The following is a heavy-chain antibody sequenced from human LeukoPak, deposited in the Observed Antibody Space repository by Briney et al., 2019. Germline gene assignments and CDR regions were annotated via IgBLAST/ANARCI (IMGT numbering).Heavy chain of an antibody. Sequence: GESLKISCKGSGYSFTSYWIGWVRQMPGKGLEWMGIIYPGDSDTRYSPSFQGQVTISADKSISTAYLQWSSLKASDTAMYYCARLLGDSSGYYMYYFDYWGQGTLVTVSS. CDR1: GYSFTSYW. CDR2: IYPGDSDT. CDR3: ARLLGDSSGYYMYYFDY. J-gene: IGHJ4*02. D-gene: IGHD3-22*01. V-gene: IGHV5-51*01.